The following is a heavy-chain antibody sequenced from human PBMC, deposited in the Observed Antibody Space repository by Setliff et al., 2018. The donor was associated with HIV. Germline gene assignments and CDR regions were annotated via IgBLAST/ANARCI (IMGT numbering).Heavy chain of an antibody. CDR3: ARDLPTPSWGFDY. Sequence: ASVKVSCKASGYTFTSYAMHWVRQAPGQRLEWMGWINAGNGDTKYSQKFQGRVTATTDTSASTAYMELSSLRSEDTAVYYCARDLPTPSWGFDYWGQGTLVTVSS. CDR1: GYTFTSYA. V-gene: IGHV1-3*01. D-gene: IGHD6-13*01. CDR2: INAGNGDT. J-gene: IGHJ4*02.